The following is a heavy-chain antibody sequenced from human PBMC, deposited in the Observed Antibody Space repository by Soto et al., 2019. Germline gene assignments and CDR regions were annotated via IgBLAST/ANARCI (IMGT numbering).Heavy chain of an antibody. J-gene: IGHJ5*02. V-gene: IGHV4-34*01. CDR3: ARGTPDIVVVPAATMEQFDL. CDR2: INHSGST. D-gene: IGHD2-2*01. CDR1: GGSFSGYY. Sequence: PSETLSLTCAVYGGSFSGYYWSWIRQPPGKGLEWIGEINHSGSTNYNPSLKSRVTISVDTSKNQFSLKLSSVTAADTAVYYCARGTPDIVVVPAATMEQFDLWGQGTLVTVSS.